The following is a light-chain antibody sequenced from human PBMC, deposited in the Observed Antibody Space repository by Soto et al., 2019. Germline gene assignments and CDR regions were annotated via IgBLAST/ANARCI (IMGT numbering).Light chain of an antibody. CDR1: SSAVGSYNL. CDR2: EGS. J-gene: IGLJ1*01. V-gene: IGLV2-23*01. CDR3: CSYARSSTYV. Sequence: QSVLTQPASVSGSPGQSITISCTGTSSAVGSYNLVSWYQQHPGKAPKLIIYEGSKRPSGVSNRFSGSESGNTASLTISGLQAEDEADYYCCSYARSSTYVFGTGTKLTVL.